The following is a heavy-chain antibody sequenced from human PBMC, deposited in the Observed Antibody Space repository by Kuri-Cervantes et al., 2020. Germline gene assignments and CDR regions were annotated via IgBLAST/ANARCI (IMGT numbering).Heavy chain of an antibody. D-gene: IGHD6-13*01. V-gene: IGHV1-18*01. Sequence: ASVKVSCKASGYTFTSYGISWVRQAPGQGLEWMGWISAYNGNTNYAQKLQGRVTMTTDTSTSTAYMELSSLRSEDTAVYYCAKDPRIAAAVEPVWWGQGTLVTVSS. CDR2: ISAYNGNT. CDR1: GYTFTSYG. J-gene: IGHJ4*02. CDR3: AKDPRIAAAVEPVW.